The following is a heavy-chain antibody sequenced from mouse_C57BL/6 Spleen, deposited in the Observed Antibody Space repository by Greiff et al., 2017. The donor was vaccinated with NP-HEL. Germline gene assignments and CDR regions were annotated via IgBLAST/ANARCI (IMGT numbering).Heavy chain of an antibody. J-gene: IGHJ2*01. CDR3: ARPLLLGPDY. CDR1: GYTFTDYY. CDR2: INPYNGGT. V-gene: IGHV1-19*01. D-gene: IGHD4-1*01. Sequence: EVKLQESGPVLVKPGASVKMSCKASGYTFTDYYMNWVKQSHGKSLEWIGVINPYNGGTSYNQKFKGKATLTVDKSSSTAYMELNSLTSEDSAVYYCARPLLLGPDYWGQGTTLTVSS.